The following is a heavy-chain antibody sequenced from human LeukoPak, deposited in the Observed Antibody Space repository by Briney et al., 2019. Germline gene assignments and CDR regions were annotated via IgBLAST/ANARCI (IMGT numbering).Heavy chain of an antibody. Sequence: GGSLRLSCEASGLTFSNYGMSWVRQAPGKGLQWVSAITGDGTTTFYADSVKGRFTISRDNSKNMLYLQMSSLRAEDTAIYYCAKMQGYFDYWGQGTLVRVSS. V-gene: IGHV3-23*01. CDR3: AKMQGYFDY. CDR2: ITGDGTTT. CDR1: GLTFSNYG. J-gene: IGHJ4*02.